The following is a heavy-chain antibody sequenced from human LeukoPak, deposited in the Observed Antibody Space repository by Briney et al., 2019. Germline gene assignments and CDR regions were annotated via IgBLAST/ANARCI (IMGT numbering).Heavy chain of an antibody. Sequence: SETLSLTCTVSGYSISSGYYWGWIRQPPGKGLEWIGSIYHSGSTHYNPSLKSRVTISVDTSKNQFSLKLSSVTAADTAVYYCAREEAVAGLDYWGQGTLVTVSS. V-gene: IGHV4-38-2*02. J-gene: IGHJ4*02. CDR1: GYSISSGYY. D-gene: IGHD6-19*01. CDR2: IYHSGST. CDR3: AREEAVAGLDY.